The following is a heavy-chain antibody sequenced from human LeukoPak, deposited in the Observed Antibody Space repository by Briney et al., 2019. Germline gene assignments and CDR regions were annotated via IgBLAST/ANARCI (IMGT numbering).Heavy chain of an antibody. V-gene: IGHV4-59*08. CDR3: ARQSRGTTARLFDY. J-gene: IGHJ4*02. CDR1: GDSISSYY. D-gene: IGHD1-1*01. CDR2: ISYSGST. Sequence: SSETLSLTCTVSGDSISSYYWSWIRQPPGKGLEWIGYISYSGSTNYNPSLESRVTISGDTSKNQFSLKLSSVTAADTAFYYCARQSRGTTARLFDYWGQGTLVTVSS.